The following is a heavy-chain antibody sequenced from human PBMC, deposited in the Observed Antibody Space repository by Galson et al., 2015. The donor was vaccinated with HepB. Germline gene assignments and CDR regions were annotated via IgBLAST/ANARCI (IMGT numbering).Heavy chain of an antibody. V-gene: IGHV1-69*06. CDR1: GGTFSSYA. CDR2: IIPIFGTA. CDR3: ARRSSDCGGDCYSGARFDY. D-gene: IGHD2-21*02. J-gene: IGHJ4*02. Sequence: SVKVSCKASGGTFSSYAINWVRQAPGQGLEWMGGIIPIFGTANYAQKFQGRVTITADISTSTAYMELGSLRSEDTALYYCARRSSDCGGDCYSGARFDYWGQGTLVTVPS.